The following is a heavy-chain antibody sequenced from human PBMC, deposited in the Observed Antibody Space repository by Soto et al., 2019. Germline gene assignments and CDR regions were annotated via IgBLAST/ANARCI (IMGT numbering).Heavy chain of an antibody. CDR2: IYYSGST. D-gene: IGHD1-26*01. V-gene: IGHV4-59*08. Sequence: SETLSLTCTVSGGSISSYYWSWIRQPPGKGLEWIGYIYYSGSTNYNPSLKSRVTISVDTSKNQFSLKLSSVTAADTAVYYCGRWELPVWFDPWGQGTLVTVSS. CDR3: GRWELPVWFDP. J-gene: IGHJ5*02. CDR1: GGSISSYY.